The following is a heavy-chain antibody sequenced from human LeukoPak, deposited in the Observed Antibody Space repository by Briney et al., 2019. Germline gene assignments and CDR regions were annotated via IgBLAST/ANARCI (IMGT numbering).Heavy chain of an antibody. D-gene: IGHD3-22*01. J-gene: IGHJ4*02. V-gene: IGHV1-18*01. Sequence: ASVKVSCKASGYTFTSYGISWVRQAPRQGLEWMGWISAYNGNTNYAQKLQGRVTMTTDTSTSTAYMELRSLRSDDTAVYYCARKYGDYYDSSGYLYWGQGTLVTVSS. CDR3: ARKYGDYYDSSGYLY. CDR2: ISAYNGNT. CDR1: GYTFTSYG.